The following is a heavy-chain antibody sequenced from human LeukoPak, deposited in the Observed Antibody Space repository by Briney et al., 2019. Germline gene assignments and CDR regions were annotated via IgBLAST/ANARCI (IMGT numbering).Heavy chain of an antibody. Sequence: ASVKVSCKASGYTFTSYYMHWVRQAPGQGLEWMGIINPSGGSTSYAQKFQGRVTITADESTSTAYMELSSLRSEDTAVYYCARGTVAGRFDYWGQGTLVTVSS. CDR2: INPSGGST. D-gene: IGHD6-19*01. J-gene: IGHJ4*02. V-gene: IGHV1-46*01. CDR3: ARGTVAGRFDY. CDR1: GYTFTSYY.